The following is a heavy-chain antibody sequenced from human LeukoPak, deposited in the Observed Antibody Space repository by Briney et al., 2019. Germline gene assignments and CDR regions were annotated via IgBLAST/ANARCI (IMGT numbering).Heavy chain of an antibody. D-gene: IGHD6-6*01. J-gene: IGHJ4*02. CDR1: GDSVSSNSAA. CDR2: TYYRSKWYN. V-gene: IGHV6-1*01. Sequence: PSQTLSLTCAISGDSVSSNSAAWNWIRQSPSRGLEWLGRTYYRSKWYNDYAVSVKSRITINPDTSKNQSSLQLTSVTPEDTAVYYCARDRTQYSSSSGYFDYWGQGTLVTVSS. CDR3: ARDRTQYSSSSGYFDY.